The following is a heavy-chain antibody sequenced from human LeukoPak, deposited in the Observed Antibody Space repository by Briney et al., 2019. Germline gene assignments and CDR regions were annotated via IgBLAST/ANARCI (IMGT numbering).Heavy chain of an antibody. Sequence: PSETLSLTCAVYGGSFSGFYWSWIRQPPGKGPEWSGEINHSGSTNYNPSLKSRVTISVDTSKNQFSLKLSSVTAADTAVYYCARHTFTSYYDILTGYPGYYFDYWGQGTLVTVSS. D-gene: IGHD3-9*01. CDR3: ARHTFTSYYDILTGYPGYYFDY. J-gene: IGHJ4*02. CDR1: GGSFSGFY. V-gene: IGHV4-34*01. CDR2: INHSGST.